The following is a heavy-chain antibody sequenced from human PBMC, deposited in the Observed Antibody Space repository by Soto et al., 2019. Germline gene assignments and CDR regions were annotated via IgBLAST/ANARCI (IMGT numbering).Heavy chain of an antibody. V-gene: IGHV4-31*03. Sequence: SETLSLTCTVSGGSIRSVGYYWSWIRQHPGKGLEWIGYIYYSGSTYYNPSLKSRVTISVDTSKNQFSLKLSSVTAADTAVYYCARETCMNWFDXWGQGTLVTVSX. J-gene: IGHJ5*02. CDR2: IYYSGST. CDR1: GGSIRSVGYY. CDR3: ARETCMNWFDX.